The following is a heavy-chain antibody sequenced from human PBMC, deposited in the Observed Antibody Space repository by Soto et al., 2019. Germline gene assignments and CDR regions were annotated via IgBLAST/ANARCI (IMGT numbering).Heavy chain of an antibody. V-gene: IGHV5-51*01. CDR3: ARQHPLDSTEWYD. Sequence: EPLMIPCTASEDTFTHFWIGWVRHRPGKGLEWMGTIYAGDSDTRYSPYFQGQGTFSVDKYTNTAYLHWTRLKASDTPIYWCARQHPLDSTEWYDWGQGILAPVSS. D-gene: IGHD6-19*01. J-gene: IGHJ4*02. CDR2: IYAGDSDT. CDR1: EDTFTHFW.